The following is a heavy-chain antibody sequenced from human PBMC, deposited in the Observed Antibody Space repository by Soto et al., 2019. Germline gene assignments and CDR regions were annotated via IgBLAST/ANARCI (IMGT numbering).Heavy chain of an antibody. Sequence: ASVKVSCKASGGTFSSYAISWVRQAPGQGLEWMGGIIPIFGTANYAQKFQGRVTITADESTSTAYMELSSLRSGDTAVYYCARVPVARITIFGVVTRYYFDYWGQGTLVTVSS. CDR1: GGTFSSYA. V-gene: IGHV1-69*13. CDR2: IIPIFGTA. D-gene: IGHD3-3*01. J-gene: IGHJ4*02. CDR3: ARVPVARITIFGVVTRYYFDY.